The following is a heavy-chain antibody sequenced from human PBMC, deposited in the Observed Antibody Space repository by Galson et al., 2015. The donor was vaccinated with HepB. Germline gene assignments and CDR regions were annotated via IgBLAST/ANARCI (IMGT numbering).Heavy chain of an antibody. CDR3: ARDLRTQQLVDY. V-gene: IGHV3-53*01. D-gene: IGHD6-13*01. CDR2: IYIGGTT. CDR1: GFTVSSNY. J-gene: IGHJ4*02. Sequence: SLRLSCAASGFTVSSNYMSWVRQAPGKGLEWVSVIYIGGTTNYADSVKGRFTISRDNSKNTLYLQMNNLRAEDTAVYYCARDLRTQQLVDYWGQGILVTVSS.